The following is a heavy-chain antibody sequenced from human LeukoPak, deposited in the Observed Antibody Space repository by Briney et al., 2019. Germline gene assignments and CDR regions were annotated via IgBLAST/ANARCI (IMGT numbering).Heavy chain of an antibody. J-gene: IGHJ4*02. CDR1: GFTFSTYD. CDR2: ISGSGGST. Sequence: GGSLRLSCAASGFTFSTYDMSWVRQAPGKGLEWVSAISGSGGSTYYADSVKGRFTISRDNSKKILYLQMNSLRAEDTAVYYCGKEVERHFDLKYWGQGTLVTVSS. V-gene: IGHV3-23*01. CDR3: GKEVERHFDLKY.